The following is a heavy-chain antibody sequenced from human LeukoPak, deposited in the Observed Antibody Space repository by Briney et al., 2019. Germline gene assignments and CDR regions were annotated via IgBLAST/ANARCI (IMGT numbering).Heavy chain of an antibody. CDR3: ARPNWNNWFDP. CDR2: INHSGST. CDR1: GGSFSGYY. V-gene: IGHV4-34*01. J-gene: IGHJ5*02. D-gene: IGHD1-1*01. Sequence: PSETLSLTCAVYGGSFSGYYWSWIRQPPGKGLEWIGEINHSGSTNYNPSLKGRVTISVDTSKNQFSLKLSSVTAADTAVYYCARPNWNNWFDPWGQGTLVTVSS.